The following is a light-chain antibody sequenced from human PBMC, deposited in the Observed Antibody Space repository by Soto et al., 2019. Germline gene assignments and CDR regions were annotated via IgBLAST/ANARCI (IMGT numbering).Light chain of an antibody. CDR1: QNIDNY. V-gene: IGKV1-39*01. CDR2: AAS. CDR3: QQSYRAPWT. J-gene: IGKJ1*01. Sequence: DIQMTQSPSSLSASVGDRVTITCRASQNIDNYLNWYQQKPGKAPKLLIHAASSFQSGVPSRFSGSGYGTDFTLTINSLQHEDFASYYCQQSYRAPWTFGQGTKVEIK.